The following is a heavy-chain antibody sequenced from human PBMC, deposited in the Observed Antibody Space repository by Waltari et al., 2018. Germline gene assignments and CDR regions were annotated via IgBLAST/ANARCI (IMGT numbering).Heavy chain of an antibody. Sequence: TLSLTCAVYGGSFSGYYWSWIRQPPGKGLEWIGEINHSGSTNYNPSLKSRVTISVDTSKNQFSLKLSSVTAADTAVYYCARGRPYYFDYWGQGTLVTVSS. J-gene: IGHJ4*02. CDR3: ARGRPYYFDY. V-gene: IGHV4-34*01. CDR2: INHSGST. D-gene: IGHD6-6*01. CDR1: GGSFSGYY.